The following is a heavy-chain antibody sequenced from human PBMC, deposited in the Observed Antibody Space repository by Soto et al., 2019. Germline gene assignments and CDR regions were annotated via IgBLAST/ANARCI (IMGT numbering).Heavy chain of an antibody. J-gene: IGHJ6*02. V-gene: IGHV3-11*06. CDR3: ARDRGGGSIFGGHYGMDV. Sequence: QVQLLESGGGLAKPGGSLRLSCAASGFIFRDFYMSWIRQVPGKGLEWLSKISSSSSSTDYADSVKGRFTISRDNAKNSLYLQMSSLRAEDTAVYYCARDRGGGSIFGGHYGMDVWGQGTTVTVSS. D-gene: IGHD3-3*01. CDR1: GFIFRDFY. CDR2: ISSSSSST.